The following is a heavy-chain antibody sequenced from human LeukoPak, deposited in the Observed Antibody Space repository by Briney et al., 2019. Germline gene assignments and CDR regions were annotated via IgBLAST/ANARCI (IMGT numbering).Heavy chain of an antibody. D-gene: IGHD3-3*01. V-gene: IGHV3-48*03. CDR2: ISSSGGTI. CDR1: GFTFGSYE. Sequence: GGSLRLSCAASGFTFGSYEMNWVRQAPGKGLECISYISSSGGTIYYADSVKGRFTISRDNAKNSLYLQMNSLRAEDTAVYYCARALHRLEGWFDPWGQGTLVTVSS. J-gene: IGHJ5*02. CDR3: ARALHRLEGWFDP.